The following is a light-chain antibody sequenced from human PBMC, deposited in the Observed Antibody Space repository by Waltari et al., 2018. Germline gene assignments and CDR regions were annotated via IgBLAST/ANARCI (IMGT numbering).Light chain of an antibody. J-gene: IGKJ2*01. CDR1: QSLVPVDGNTY. CDR2: WVF. Sequence: VMTQSPVSLSVTIGQAASISCKSSQSLVPVDGNTYLNWFHQRPGQSPRRLIYWVFNRDSGVPDRFSGSGSGTDFTLRISRVEAEDFGVYYCMQGTRWPYTFGQGTQLDIK. V-gene: IGKV2-30*02. CDR3: MQGTRWPYT.